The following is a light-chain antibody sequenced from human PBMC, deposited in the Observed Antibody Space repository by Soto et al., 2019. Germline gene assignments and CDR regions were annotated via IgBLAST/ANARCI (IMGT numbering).Light chain of an antibody. CDR3: HQYGSSPTWS. Sequence: EIVLTQSPGTLSLSPGERATLSCRASQSVSSSYLAWYQQKPGQAPRLLIYGASSRATGIPDRFSGSGSGTYFTLTTSSLAPEAFAVYSCHQYGSSPTWSFGQGPKVEIK. CDR2: GAS. V-gene: IGKV3-20*01. CDR1: QSVSSSY. J-gene: IGKJ1*01.